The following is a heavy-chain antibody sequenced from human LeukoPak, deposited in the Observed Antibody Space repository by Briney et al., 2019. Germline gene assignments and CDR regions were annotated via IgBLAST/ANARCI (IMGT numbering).Heavy chain of an antibody. CDR1: GFTFSSYA. V-gene: IGHV3-30*01. Sequence: GGSLRLSCAASGFTFSSYAMHWVRKAPGKGLEWVAVISYDGSNKYYADSVKGRFTISRDNSKNTLYLQMNSLRAEDTAVYYCARDVAGDTAMVDYWGQGTLVTVSS. D-gene: IGHD5-18*01. CDR2: ISYDGSNK. J-gene: IGHJ4*02. CDR3: ARDVAGDTAMVDY.